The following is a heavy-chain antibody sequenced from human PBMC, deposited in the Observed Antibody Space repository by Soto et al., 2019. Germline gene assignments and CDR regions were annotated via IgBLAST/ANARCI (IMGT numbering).Heavy chain of an antibody. V-gene: IGHV3-23*01. D-gene: IGHD3-22*01. J-gene: IGHJ4*02. CDR2: ISGSGGST. CDR1: GFTFSSYA. CDR3: AKDGYYYDSSGSLTHIDY. Sequence: GGSLRLSCAASGFTFSSYAMSWVRQAPGKGLEWVSAISGSGGSTYYADSVKGRFTISRDNSKNTLYLQMNSLRAEDTAVYYCAKDGYYYDSSGSLTHIDYWGQGTLVTVSS.